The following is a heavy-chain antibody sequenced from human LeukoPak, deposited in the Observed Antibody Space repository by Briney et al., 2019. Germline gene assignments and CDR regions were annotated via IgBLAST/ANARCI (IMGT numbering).Heavy chain of an antibody. Sequence: GGSLRLSCAASGFSFISYGMHWVRQAPGKGLEWVGVISDDGRSKDYADSVKGRFTIFRDNSKDTLCLQMNSLRDEDTAVYYCAKRPSDYGDYVSYFDYWGQGTLVTVSS. D-gene: IGHD4-17*01. CDR2: ISDDGRSK. J-gene: IGHJ4*02. CDR3: AKRPSDYGDYVSYFDY. V-gene: IGHV3-30*18. CDR1: GFSFISYG.